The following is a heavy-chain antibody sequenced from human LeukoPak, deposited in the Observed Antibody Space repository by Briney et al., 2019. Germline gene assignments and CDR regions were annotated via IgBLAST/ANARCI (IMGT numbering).Heavy chain of an antibody. CDR2: IYTSGNT. CDR3: ARVGLLEQWPAPPGNFFDY. Sequence: PSETLSLTCTVSGGSISSYYWSWIRQPAGKGLEWIGRIYTSGNTNYNPSLKSRVTMSVDTSKNQFSLKLSSVTAADTAVYYCARVGLLEQWPAPPGNFFDYWGQGTLVTVSS. CDR1: GGSISSYY. V-gene: IGHV4-4*07. D-gene: IGHD6-19*01. J-gene: IGHJ4*02.